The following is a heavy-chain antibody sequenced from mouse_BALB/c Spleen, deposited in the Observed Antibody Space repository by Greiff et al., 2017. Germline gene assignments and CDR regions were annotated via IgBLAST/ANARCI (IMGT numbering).Heavy chain of an antibody. CDR2: ILPGSGST. CDR1: GYSFSSYW. CDR3: ARDISVLRYWYLDD. V-gene: IGHV1-9*01. D-gene: IGHD1-1*01. J-gene: IGHJ1*01. Sequence: QFQLQQSGAELMKPGASVKISCKATGYSFSSYWIEWVKQRPGHGLEWIGEILPGSGSTNYNEKFKGKATFTADTSSNTAYMQLSSLTSEDSAVYYCARDISVLRYWYLDDWGEGTTVTVSS.